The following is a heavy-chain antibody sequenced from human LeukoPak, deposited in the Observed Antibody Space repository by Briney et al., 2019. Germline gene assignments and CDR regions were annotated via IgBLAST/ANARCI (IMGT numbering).Heavy chain of an antibody. CDR1: GDSISSSNW. CDR3: ARGSFYVWQV. V-gene: IGHV4-4*02. J-gene: IGHJ4*02. Sequence: PSETLSLTCAVSGDSISSSNWWSWVRQPPGKGLEWIGEVYHSGSTNYNPSLKTRVTISVDNSKNQFSLKLTSVTAADTAVYYCARGSFYVWQVWGQGTLVTVSS. CDR2: VYHSGST. D-gene: IGHD3-16*01.